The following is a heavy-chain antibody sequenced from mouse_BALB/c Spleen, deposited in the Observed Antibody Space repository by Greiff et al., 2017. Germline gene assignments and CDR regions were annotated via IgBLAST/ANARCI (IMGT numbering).Heavy chain of an antibody. Sequence: VQLKESGAELVKPGASVKLSCTASGFNIKDTYMHWVKQRPEQGLEWIGRIDPANGNTKYDPKFQGKATITADTSSNTAYLQLSSLTSEDTAVYYCARSAYGNYLDYWGQGTSVTVSS. J-gene: IGHJ4*01. D-gene: IGHD2-10*02. CDR2: IDPANGNT. CDR1: GFNIKDTY. CDR3: ARSAYGNYLDY. V-gene: IGHV14-3*02.